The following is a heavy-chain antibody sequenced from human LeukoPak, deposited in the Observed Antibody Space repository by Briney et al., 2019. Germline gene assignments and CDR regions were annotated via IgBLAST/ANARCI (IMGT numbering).Heavy chain of an antibody. CDR1: VDPISSSRYY. CDR3: ARHLGSSWYEGLDF. V-gene: IGHV4-39*01. CDR2: IYYSGST. D-gene: IGHD6-13*01. J-gene: IGHJ4*02. Sequence: SETLSLTCTVSVDPISSSRYYWGSIRQPPAKGLQWNGSIYYSGSTYYNPSLKSRLTISVDTSNNQFYLKLSSVTAADTAVYYCARHLGSSWYEGLDFWGQGTLVSVSS.